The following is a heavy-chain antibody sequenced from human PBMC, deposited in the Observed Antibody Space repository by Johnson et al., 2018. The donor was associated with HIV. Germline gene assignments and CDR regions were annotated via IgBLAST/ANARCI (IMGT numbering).Heavy chain of an antibody. J-gene: IGHJ3*02. Sequence: VQLMESGGGLVQPGGSLRLSCAASGFTFSSYAMSWVRQAPGKGLEWVSAISGSGGSTYYADSVKGRFTISRDNSKNTLYLQINSLRAEDSAIYYCATLVSEYDDTLTDDAFHIWGQGTVLTVSS. CDR2: ISGSGGST. CDR3: ATLVSEYDDTLTDDAFHI. D-gene: IGHD2/OR15-2a*01. V-gene: IGHV3-23*01. CDR1: GFTFSSYA.